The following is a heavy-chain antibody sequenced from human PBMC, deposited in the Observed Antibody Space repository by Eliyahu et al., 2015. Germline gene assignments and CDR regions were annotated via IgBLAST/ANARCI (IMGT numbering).Heavy chain of an antibody. V-gene: IGHV3-21*01. J-gene: IGHJ3*02. CDR3: ARDVYDFWSGYYSSSGVGAFDI. CDR2: ISSSSSYI. CDR1: GFTXSSYX. Sequence: EVQLVESGGGLVKPGGSLRLSCAASGFTXSSYXMNWXRQAPGKGLEWVSSISSSSSYIYYADSVKGRFTISRDNAKNSLYLQMNSLRAEDTAVYYCARDVYDFWSGYYSSSGVGAFDIWGQGTMVTVSS. D-gene: IGHD3-3*01.